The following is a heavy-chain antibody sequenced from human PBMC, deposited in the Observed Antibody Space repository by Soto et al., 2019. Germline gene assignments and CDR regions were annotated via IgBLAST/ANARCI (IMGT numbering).Heavy chain of an antibody. CDR3: ARHFVAVVIKGWGY. D-gene: IGHD3-10*01. CDR1: GGSISSGDYY. J-gene: IGHJ4*02. CDR2: IYYSGST. V-gene: IGHV4-30-4*01. Sequence: SETLSLTCTVSGGSISSGDYYWSWIRQPPGKGLEWIGYIYYSGSTYYNPSLKSRVTISVDTSKNQFSLKLTSVTAADTAVYYCARHFVAVVIKGWGYWGQGTLVTVSS.